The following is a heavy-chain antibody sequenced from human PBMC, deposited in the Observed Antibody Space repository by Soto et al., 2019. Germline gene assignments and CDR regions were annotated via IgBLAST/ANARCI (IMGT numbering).Heavy chain of an antibody. Sequence: WASVKVSCKASGGTFSSYAISWVRQAPGQGLEWTGGIIPIFGTANYAQKFQGRVTITADESTSTAYMELSSLRSEDTAVYYCARDPRNYYYYGMDVWGQGTTVTVSS. CDR1: GGTFSSYA. CDR3: ARDPRNYYYYGMDV. J-gene: IGHJ6*02. V-gene: IGHV1-69*13. CDR2: IIPIFGTA.